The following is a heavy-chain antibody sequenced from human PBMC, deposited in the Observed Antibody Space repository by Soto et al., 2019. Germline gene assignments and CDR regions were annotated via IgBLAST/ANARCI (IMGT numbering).Heavy chain of an antibody. CDR3: ARASPLSPIDS. CDR2: IYYTGST. Sequence: SETLSLTCTVSGASISSYYWSWIRQPPGKGLEWIGYIYYTGSTYYNPSLKSRVTISVDTSKNQFSLKLSSVTAADTAVYYCARASPLSPIDSWGQGXLVTVHS. J-gene: IGHJ4*02. CDR1: GASISSYY. V-gene: IGHV4-59*01.